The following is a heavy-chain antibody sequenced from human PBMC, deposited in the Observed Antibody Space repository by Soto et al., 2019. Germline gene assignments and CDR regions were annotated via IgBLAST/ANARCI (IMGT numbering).Heavy chain of an antibody. D-gene: IGHD3-9*01. Sequence: PSETLSLTCTVSGGSISSYYWSWIRQPPGKGLEWIGYIYYSGSTNYNPSLKSRVTISVDTSKNQFSLKLSSETAADTAVYYCARLTRDAFDIWGQGTMVTVSS. J-gene: IGHJ3*02. CDR2: IYYSGST. V-gene: IGHV4-59*01. CDR3: ARLTRDAFDI. CDR1: GGSISSYY.